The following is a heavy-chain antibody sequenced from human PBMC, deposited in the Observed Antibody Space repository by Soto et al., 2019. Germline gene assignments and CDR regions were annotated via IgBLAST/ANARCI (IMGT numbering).Heavy chain of an antibody. CDR1: GFIFRDYD. CDR2: ISSSGTAT. J-gene: IGHJ5*02. V-gene: IGHV3-11*01. CDR3: ARKGPRAARPNH. D-gene: IGHD6-6*01. Sequence: QVHLVESGGGLVRPGGSLRLSCAASGFIFRDYDMSWIRQAPGKGLEWVSCISSSGTATYYADSVKGRFIISRDNAKNSLFVEMNRLRVEDTAVYYCARKGPRAARPNHWGQGTLVTVSS.